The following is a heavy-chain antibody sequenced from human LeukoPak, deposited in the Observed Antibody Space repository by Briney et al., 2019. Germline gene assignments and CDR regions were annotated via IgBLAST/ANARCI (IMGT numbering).Heavy chain of an antibody. V-gene: IGHV4-39*01. CDR3: ARHDDSSGYYSYFFDY. CDR1: GGSISSSSYY. J-gene: IGHJ4*02. D-gene: IGHD3-22*01. Sequence: SETLSLTCTVSGGSISSSSYYWGWIRQPPGKGLEWIGSIYYSGSTYYNPSLKSRVTISVDTSKNQFSLKLGSVTAADTAVYYCARHDDSSGYYSYFFDYWGQGTLVTVSS. CDR2: IYYSGST.